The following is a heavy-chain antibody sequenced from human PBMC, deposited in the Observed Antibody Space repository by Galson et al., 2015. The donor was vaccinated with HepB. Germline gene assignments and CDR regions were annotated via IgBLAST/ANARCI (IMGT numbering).Heavy chain of an antibody. CDR2: ISNSGGNI. J-gene: IGHJ4*02. CDR3: AKASGSAWFLDY. CDR1: GFTFSSYA. Sequence: SLRLSCAASGFTFSSYAMSWVRQAPGKGLEWVSRISNSGGNIYYADSVKGRFTISRDNSESTLYLQMNSLRAEDTAVYYCAKASGSAWFLDYWSQGTLVTVSS. V-gene: IGHV3-23*01. D-gene: IGHD6-19*01.